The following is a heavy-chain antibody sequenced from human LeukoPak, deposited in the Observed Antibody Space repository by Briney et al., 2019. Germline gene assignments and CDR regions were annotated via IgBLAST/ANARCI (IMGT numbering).Heavy chain of an antibody. CDR3: ARDRTSLWGYSYGFYYYYMDV. CDR2: ISAYNGNT. D-gene: IGHD5-18*01. CDR1: GYTFTSYG. Sequence: GASVKVSCKASGYTFTSYGISWVRQAPGQGLEWMGWISAYNGNTNYAQKLQGRVTMTTDTSTSTAYMELRSLRSDDTAVYYCARDRTSLWGYSYGFYYYYMDVWGKGTTVTISS. J-gene: IGHJ6*03. V-gene: IGHV1-18*01.